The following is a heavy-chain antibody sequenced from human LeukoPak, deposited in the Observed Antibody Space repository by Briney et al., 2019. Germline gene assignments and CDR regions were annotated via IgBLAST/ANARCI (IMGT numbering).Heavy chain of an antibody. CDR2: IHHSGST. J-gene: IGHJ4*02. Sequence: SETLSLTCTVSGYSFRSGYYWGWIRQPPGKGLEWIGSIHHSGSTYYNPSLKSRVTISVDTSKNQFSLKLSSVTAADTAVYYCARASGSYGGYYFDYWGQGTLVTVSS. D-gene: IGHD1-26*01. CDR3: ARASGSYGGYYFDY. CDR1: GYSFRSGYY. V-gene: IGHV4-38-2*02.